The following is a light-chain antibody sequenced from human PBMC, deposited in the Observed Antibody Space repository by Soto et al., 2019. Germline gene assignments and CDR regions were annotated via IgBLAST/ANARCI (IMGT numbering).Light chain of an antibody. CDR3: QQHNDWPLT. J-gene: IGKJ5*01. CDR2: GAS. Sequence: EIVMTQSPATLSLSPGERATLSCRASQSVSSNLAWYQQKPGQAPRLLIYGASTRATGIPGRTSGSGSGTEFTLTISSLQSEDFAVYYCQQHNDWPLTFGQGTRVE. CDR1: QSVSSN. V-gene: IGKV3D-15*01.